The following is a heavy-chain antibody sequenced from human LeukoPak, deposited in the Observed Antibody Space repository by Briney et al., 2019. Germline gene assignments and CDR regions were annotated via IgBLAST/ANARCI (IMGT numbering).Heavy chain of an antibody. D-gene: IGHD6-6*01. CDR1: GYTFTGYY. J-gene: IGHJ5*02. CDR3: ARFVYSSSFNWFDP. Sequence: ASVKVSCNASGYTFTGYYMHWVRQAPGQGLEWMGWINPNSGGTNYAQKFQGRVTMTRDTSISTAYMELSRLRSDDTAVYYCARFVYSSSFNWFDPWGQGTLVTVSS. CDR2: INPNSGGT. V-gene: IGHV1-2*02.